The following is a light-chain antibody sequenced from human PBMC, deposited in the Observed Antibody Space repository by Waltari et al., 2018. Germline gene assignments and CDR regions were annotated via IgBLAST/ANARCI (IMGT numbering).Light chain of an antibody. J-gene: IGKJ2*01. CDR2: KIS. CDR3: MQGSHWPRT. CDR1: QSPVQSDGNTY. V-gene: IGKV2-30*02. Sequence: DVVLTQSTLFLPVTLGQLASMSCRSSQSPVQSDGNTYLNWFHQRPGRSPRRLINKISRRESVVPDRFSGSGSGTDFTLKISRVEAEDVGVYYCMQGSHWPRTFGQGTKLEI.